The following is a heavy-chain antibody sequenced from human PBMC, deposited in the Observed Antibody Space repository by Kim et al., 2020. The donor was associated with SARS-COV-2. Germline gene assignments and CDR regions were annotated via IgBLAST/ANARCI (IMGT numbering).Heavy chain of an antibody. V-gene: IGHV4-4*07. CDR3: AREIPNYFDY. D-gene: IGHD2-2*01. J-gene: IGHJ4*02. CDR2: ST. Sequence: STNYNPSLKSRVTMSVDTSKNQFSLKLSSVTAADTAVYYCAREIPNYFDYWGQGTLVTVSS.